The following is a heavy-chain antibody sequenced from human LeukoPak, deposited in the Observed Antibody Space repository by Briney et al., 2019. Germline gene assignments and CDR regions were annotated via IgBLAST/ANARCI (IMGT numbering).Heavy chain of an antibody. J-gene: IGHJ4*02. V-gene: IGHV1-18*01. CDR2: ISAYNGNT. D-gene: IGHD6-13*01. CDR3: AMDSSMYSSSWYVLDY. CDR1: GYTFTSDG. Sequence: GASVKVSCKASGYTFTSDGISSVRQAPGQGLEWMGWISAYNGNTNYAQKLQGRVTMTTDTSTSTAYMELRSLRSDDTAVYYCAMDSSMYSSSWYVLDYWGQGTLVTVSS.